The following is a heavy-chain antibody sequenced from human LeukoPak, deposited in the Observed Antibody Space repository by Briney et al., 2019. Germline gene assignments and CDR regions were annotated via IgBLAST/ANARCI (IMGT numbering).Heavy chain of an antibody. Sequence: PSETLSLTCAVSGGSISSGGYSWSWIRQPPGKGLEWIGYIYHSGSTYYNPSLKSRVTISVDRSKNQFSLKLSSVTAADTAVYYCARSSSGRYYGMDVWGQGTTVTVSS. V-gene: IGHV4-30-2*01. CDR3: ARSSSGRYYGMDV. D-gene: IGHD6-19*01. J-gene: IGHJ6*02. CDR2: IYHSGST. CDR1: GGSISSGGYS.